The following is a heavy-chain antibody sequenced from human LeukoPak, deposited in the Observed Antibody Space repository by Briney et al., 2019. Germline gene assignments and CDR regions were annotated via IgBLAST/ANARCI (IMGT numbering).Heavy chain of an antibody. Sequence: PSETLSLTCTVSGYSISSGYYWGWIRQPPGKGLEWIGSIYHSGSTYYNPSLKSRVTISVDTSKNQFSLKLTSVTAADTAVYYCARLHGRPSMAPLRRKDEYYLDSWGQGTRVTVSS. D-gene: IGHD6-6*01. J-gene: IGHJ4*02. CDR3: ARLHGRPSMAPLRRKDEYYLDS. CDR1: GYSISSGYY. V-gene: IGHV4-38-2*02. CDR2: IYHSGST.